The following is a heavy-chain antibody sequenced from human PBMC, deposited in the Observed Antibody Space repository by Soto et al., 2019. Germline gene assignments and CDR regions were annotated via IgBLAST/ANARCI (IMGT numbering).Heavy chain of an antibody. J-gene: IGHJ5*02. CDR1: GGTFVSSA. CDR2: IIPILRST. CDR3: AKKNPHGDSNKAWLDP. D-gene: IGHD2-8*01. V-gene: IGHV1-69*01. Sequence: QVQLLQSGAELREPGSSVRISCTPSGGTFVSSAFAWVRQAPGGKLEWMGGIIPILRSTKYAEKFLGRLTIRADDSSSTAYLELSSLTFDDTAVYFCAKKNPHGDSNKAWLDPWGQGTLVTVST.